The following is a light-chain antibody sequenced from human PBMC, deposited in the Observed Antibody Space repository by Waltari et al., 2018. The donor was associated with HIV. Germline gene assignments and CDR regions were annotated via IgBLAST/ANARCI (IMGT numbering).Light chain of an antibody. V-gene: IGLV3-1*01. CDR3: QAWDSSPL. Sequence: SYELTQPPSVSVSPGQTASITCSGDKLGDKYACWYQQKPGQSPVLVIYQDSKRPSGIPERFSGSNSGNTATLTISGTQAMDEADYYCQAWDSSPLFGGGTKLTVL. CDR2: QDS. J-gene: IGLJ2*01. CDR1: KLGDKY.